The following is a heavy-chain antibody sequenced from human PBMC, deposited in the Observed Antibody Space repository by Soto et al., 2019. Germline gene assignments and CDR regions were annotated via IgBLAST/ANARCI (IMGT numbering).Heavy chain of an antibody. CDR1: GFTFSSYA. J-gene: IGHJ6*02. CDR2: ISGSGGST. D-gene: IGHD1-20*01. CDR3: EVEVYNGMDV. Sequence: EVQLLESGGGLVQPGGSLRLSCAASGFTFSSYAMSWVRQAPGKGLEWVAAISGSGGSTYYADSVKGRFTISRDHSKNTLYLQMNSLSAEDTDVYYCEVEVYNGMDVWGQGTEVTVSS. V-gene: IGHV3-23*01.